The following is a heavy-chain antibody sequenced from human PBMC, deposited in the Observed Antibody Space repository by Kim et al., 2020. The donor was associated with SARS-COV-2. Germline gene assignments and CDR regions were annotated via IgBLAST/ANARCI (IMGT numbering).Heavy chain of an antibody. CDR3: ARVVSWFDP. J-gene: IGHJ5*02. CDR1: GFTFSSYA. V-gene: IGHV3-30*04. Sequence: GGSLRLSCAASGFTFSSYAMHWVRQAPGKGLEWVAVISYDGSNKYYADSVKGRFTISRDNSKNTLYLQMNSLRAEDTAVYYCARVVSWFDPWGQGTLVTVSS. CDR2: ISYDGSNK.